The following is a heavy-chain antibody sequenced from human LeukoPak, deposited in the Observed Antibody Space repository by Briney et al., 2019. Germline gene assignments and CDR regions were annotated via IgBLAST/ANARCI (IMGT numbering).Heavy chain of an antibody. V-gene: IGHV3-74*01. CDR3: TRINYG. CDR2: INSDGSTT. J-gene: IGHJ4*02. CDR1: GFTFSSYW. Sequence: GGSLRLSCAASGFTFSSYWMHWVRQAPGKGLMWVSRINSDGSTTSYADSVKGRFTISRDNAKNMLYLQMNSLRVEDTAVYYCTRINYGWGQGTLVTVSS. D-gene: IGHD3-16*01.